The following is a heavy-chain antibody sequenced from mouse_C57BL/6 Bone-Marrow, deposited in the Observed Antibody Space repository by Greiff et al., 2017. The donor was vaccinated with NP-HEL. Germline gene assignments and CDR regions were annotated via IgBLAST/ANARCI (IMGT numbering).Heavy chain of an antibody. CDR3: TTGGSSPYAMDY. Sequence: VQLQQSGAELVRPGASVKLSCTVSGFNIKDDYMHWVKQRPEPGLAWICWIDPENGDTEYASKFQGKTTITADTSSNTAYLQLSSLTSEDTAVYYCTTGGSSPYAMDYWGQGTSVTVSS. D-gene: IGHD1-1*01. J-gene: IGHJ4*01. V-gene: IGHV14-4*01. CDR2: IDPENGDT. CDR1: GFNIKDDY.